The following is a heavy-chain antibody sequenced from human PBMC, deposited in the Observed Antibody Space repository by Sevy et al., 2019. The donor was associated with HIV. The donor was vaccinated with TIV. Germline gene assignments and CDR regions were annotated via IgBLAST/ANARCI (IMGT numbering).Heavy chain of an antibody. V-gene: IGHV3-30*04. CDR2: ISDDGNNK. Sequence: GGSLRLSCTASGFTFSTYAMYWVRQAPGKGLEWVAVISDDGNNKDYADSVKGRFTVSRDNSKNTLYLQMYSLRAEDTAVYYCASDYYDTTGYYYPLDYWGQGTLVTVSS. D-gene: IGHD3-22*01. CDR3: ASDYYDTTGYYYPLDY. CDR1: GFTFSTYA. J-gene: IGHJ4*02.